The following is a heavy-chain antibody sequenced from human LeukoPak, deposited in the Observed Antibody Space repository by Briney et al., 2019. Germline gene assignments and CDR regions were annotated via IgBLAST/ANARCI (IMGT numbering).Heavy chain of an antibody. CDR1: GFTFSSYG. Sequence: GRSLRLSCAASGFTFSSYGMHWVRQAPGKGLEWVAVISYDGSNKYYADSVKGRFTISRDNSKNTLYLQMNSLRAEDTAVYYCTTDPRYWGQGTLVTVSS. CDR3: TTDPRY. CDR2: ISYDGSNK. J-gene: IGHJ1*01. V-gene: IGHV3-30*03.